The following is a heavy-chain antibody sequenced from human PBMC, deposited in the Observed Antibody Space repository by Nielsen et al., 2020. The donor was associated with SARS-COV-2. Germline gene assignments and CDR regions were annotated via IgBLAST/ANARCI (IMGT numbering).Heavy chain of an antibody. V-gene: IGHV3-23*01. J-gene: IGHJ4*02. D-gene: IGHD3-10*01. CDR1: GFTFSSYA. CDR2: ISDSGGST. CDR3: VKVYGSGTYYNYFDY. Sequence: GESLKISCAASGFTFSSYAMSWARQAPGKGLEWVSLISDSGGSTYSADSVKGRFTISRDNSRNTLYLQMNSLSAEDTAIYYCVKVYGSGTYYNYFDYWGQGTLVTVSS.